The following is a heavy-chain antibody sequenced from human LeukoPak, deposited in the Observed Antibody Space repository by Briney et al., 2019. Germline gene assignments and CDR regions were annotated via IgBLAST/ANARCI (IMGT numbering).Heavy chain of an antibody. J-gene: IGHJ4*02. Sequence: SETLSPTCTVSGYSISSGYYWGWIRQPPGKGLEWIGSIYHSGSTYYNPSLKSRVTISVDTSKNQFSLKLSSVTAADTAVYYCARDLQYSSSSEDYWGQGTLVTVSS. CDR1: GYSISSGYY. V-gene: IGHV4-38-2*02. D-gene: IGHD6-6*01. CDR2: IYHSGST. CDR3: ARDLQYSSSSEDY.